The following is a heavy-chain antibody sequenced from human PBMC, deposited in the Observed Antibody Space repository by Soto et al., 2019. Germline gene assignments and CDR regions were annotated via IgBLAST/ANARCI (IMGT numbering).Heavy chain of an antibody. CDR1: GYTFTSYD. CDR2: VNPNSGNT. CDR3: AREGYSSSSGPRGNWFDP. Sequence: QVQLVQSGAEVKRPGASVKVSCKASGYTFTSYDINWVRQATGQGLEWVGWVNPNSGNTGYAQKFQGRVTMTKNTSLSTAYMELSSLTSEDTAVYYCAREGYSSSSGPRGNWFDPWGQGTLVTVSS. D-gene: IGHD6-6*01. V-gene: IGHV1-8*01. J-gene: IGHJ5*02.